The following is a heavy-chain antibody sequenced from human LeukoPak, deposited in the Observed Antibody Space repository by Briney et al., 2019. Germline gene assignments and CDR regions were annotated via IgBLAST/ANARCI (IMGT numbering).Heavy chain of an antibody. CDR1: GGSFSGYY. V-gene: IGHV4-34*01. CDR3: ATQWGGAAASGNY. Sequence: PSETLSLTCAVYGGSFSGYYWSWIRQPPGKGLEWIGEINHSRSTNYNPSLKSRVTISVDTSKNQFSLKLSSVTAADTAVYYCATQWGGAAASGNYWGQGTLVTVSS. J-gene: IGHJ4*02. D-gene: IGHD6-13*01. CDR2: INHSRST.